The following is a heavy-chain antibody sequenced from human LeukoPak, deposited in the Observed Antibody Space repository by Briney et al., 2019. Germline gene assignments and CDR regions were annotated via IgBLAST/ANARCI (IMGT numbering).Heavy chain of an antibody. Sequence: SETLSLTCAVYGGSFSGYYWSWIRQPPGKGLEWIGEINHSGSTNYNPSLKSRVTISVDTSKNQFSLKLSSVTAADTAVYYCARALLYYYYYYMDVWGKGTTVTVSS. CDR1: GGSFSGYY. CDR2: INHSGST. D-gene: IGHD2-15*01. CDR3: ARALLYYYYYYMDV. J-gene: IGHJ6*03. V-gene: IGHV4-34*01.